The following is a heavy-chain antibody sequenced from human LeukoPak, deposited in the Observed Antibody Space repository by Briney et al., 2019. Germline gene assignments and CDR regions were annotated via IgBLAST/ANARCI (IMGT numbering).Heavy chain of an antibody. V-gene: IGHV3-74*01. Sequence: GGSLRLSCVASGFIFSEYAMNWVRQAPGVGLVWVSRINSDGSSTSYADSVKGRFTISRDNAKNTLYLQMNNLRAEDTAVYYCVRGRYYFDYWGQGTLVTVSS. CDR2: INSDGSST. CDR3: VRGRYYFDY. CDR1: GFIFSEYA. J-gene: IGHJ4*02. D-gene: IGHD5-24*01.